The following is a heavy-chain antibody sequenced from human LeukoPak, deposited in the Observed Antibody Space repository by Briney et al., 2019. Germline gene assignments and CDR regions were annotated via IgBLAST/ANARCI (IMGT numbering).Heavy chain of an antibody. CDR2: ISHSGTS. CDR3: ARREDSAEWGNWFDP. D-gene: IGHD1-26*01. V-gene: IGHV4-38-2*01. J-gene: IGHJ5*02. Sequence: SETLSLTCVVSGYLISSGYYWDWIRQSPGKGLEWIGSISHSGTSYYNPSLKSRATISVDTSKNQFSLKLTSVTAADTAVYHCARREDSAEWGNWFDPWGQGTLVTVSS. CDR1: GYLISSGYY.